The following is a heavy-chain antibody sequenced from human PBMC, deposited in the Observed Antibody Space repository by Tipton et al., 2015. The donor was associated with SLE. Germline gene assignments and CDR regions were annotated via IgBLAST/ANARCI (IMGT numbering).Heavy chain of an antibody. V-gene: IGHV3-30-3*01. D-gene: IGHD3-10*01. J-gene: IGHJ4*02. CDR3: ARDRPLLWFGELWDY. Sequence: SLRLSCAASGFTFSSYAMHWVRQAPGKGLEWVAVISYDGSNKYYADSVKGRFTISRDNSKNTLYLQMNSLRAEDTAVYYCARDRPLLWFGELWDYWGQGTLVTVSS. CDR1: GFTFSSYA. CDR2: ISYDGSNK.